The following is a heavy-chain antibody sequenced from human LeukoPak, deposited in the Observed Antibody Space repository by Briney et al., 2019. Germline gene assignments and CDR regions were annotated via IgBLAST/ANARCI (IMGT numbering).Heavy chain of an antibody. D-gene: IGHD6-19*01. V-gene: IGHV3-23*01. CDR2: LSGSGITT. Sequence: GGSLRLSCAASGFTFSNSAMSWVRQAPGKGLEWLSTLSGSGITTYYADSVKGRFAISRDNSKNTLYLQMNTLRAEDSALYYCAKGIYSSGWSYFDYWGHGTLVTVSS. CDR1: GFTFSNSA. CDR3: AKGIYSSGWSYFDY. J-gene: IGHJ4*01.